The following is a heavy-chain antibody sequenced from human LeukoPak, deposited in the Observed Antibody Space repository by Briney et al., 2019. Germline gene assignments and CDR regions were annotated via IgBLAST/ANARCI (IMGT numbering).Heavy chain of an antibody. CDR3: ARDPGYCSSTSCHIDY. V-gene: IGHV3-21*01. D-gene: IGHD2-2*02. CDR1: GFTFSSYS. Sequence: GGSLRLSCAASGFTFSSYSMNWVRQAPGKGLEWVPSISSSSSYIYYADSVKGRFTISRDNAKNSLYLQMNSLRAEDTAVYYCARDPGYCSSTSCHIDYWGQGTVVTVPS. CDR2: ISSSSSYI. J-gene: IGHJ4*02.